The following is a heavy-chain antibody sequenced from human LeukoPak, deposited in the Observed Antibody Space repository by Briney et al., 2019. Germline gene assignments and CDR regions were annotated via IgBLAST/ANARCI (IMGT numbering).Heavy chain of an antibody. D-gene: IGHD6-19*01. CDR3: ARRRGWPNYFDY. CDR2: INPSGGST. Sequence: ASVKVSCKASGYTFTSYYIHWVRQAPGQGLEWMGIINPSGGSTNYAQKFQGRVTMTRNTSISTAYMELSSLRSEDTAVYYCARRRGWPNYFDYWGQGTLVTVSS. V-gene: IGHV1-46*01. J-gene: IGHJ4*02. CDR1: GYTFTSYY.